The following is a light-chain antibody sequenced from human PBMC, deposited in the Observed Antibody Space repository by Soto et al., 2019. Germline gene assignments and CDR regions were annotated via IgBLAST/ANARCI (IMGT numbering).Light chain of an antibody. CDR1: QSISSS. J-gene: IGKJ1*01. CDR3: QQYNSYST. Sequence: DAQMTQSPSTLSASVGDRVTITCRASQSISSSLAWYQQKPGKAPNLLIYDASSLESGVPSRFSGSGSGTEFTLTISSLQPDDFATYYCQQYNSYSTFGQGTKVDI. V-gene: IGKV1-5*01. CDR2: DAS.